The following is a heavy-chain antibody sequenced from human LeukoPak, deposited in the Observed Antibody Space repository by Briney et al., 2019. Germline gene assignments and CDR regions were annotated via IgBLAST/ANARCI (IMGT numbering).Heavy chain of an antibody. D-gene: IGHD6-6*01. Sequence: SETLSLTCAVYGGSFSGYYWSWIRQPPGKGLEWIGEINHSGSTNYNPSLKSRVTISVDTSKNQFSLELSSVTAADTAVYYCASRIAARPDLWFDPWGQGTLVTVSS. V-gene: IGHV4-34*01. CDR1: GGSFSGYY. CDR3: ASRIAARPDLWFDP. CDR2: INHSGST. J-gene: IGHJ5*02.